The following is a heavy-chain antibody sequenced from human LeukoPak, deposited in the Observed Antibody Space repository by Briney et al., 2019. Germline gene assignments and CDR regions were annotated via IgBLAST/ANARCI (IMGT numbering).Heavy chain of an antibody. CDR3: AREEGYSGYETHFDY. V-gene: IGHV1-24*01. D-gene: IGHD5-12*01. J-gene: IGHJ4*02. CDR1: GYTLTELS. Sequence: ASVKVSCKVSGYTLTELSMHWVRQAPGKGLEWMGGFDPEDGETIYAQKFQGRVTITADKSTGTAYMELSSLRSEDTAVYYCAREEGYSGYETHFDYWGQGTLVTVSS. CDR2: FDPEDGET.